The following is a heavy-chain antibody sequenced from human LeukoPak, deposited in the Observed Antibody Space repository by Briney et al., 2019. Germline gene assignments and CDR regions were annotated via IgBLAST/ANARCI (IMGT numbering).Heavy chain of an antibody. V-gene: IGHV3-23*01. Sequence: WGSLRLSCAASGFTFSSYAMSWVRQAPGKGLEWVSAISGSGGSTYYADSVKGRFTISRDNSKNTLYLQMNSLRAEDTAVYYCAKGDTMVRGAYAMDYWGQGTLVTVSS. D-gene: IGHD3-10*01. CDR3: AKGDTMVRGAYAMDY. J-gene: IGHJ4*02. CDR1: GFTFSSYA. CDR2: ISGSGGST.